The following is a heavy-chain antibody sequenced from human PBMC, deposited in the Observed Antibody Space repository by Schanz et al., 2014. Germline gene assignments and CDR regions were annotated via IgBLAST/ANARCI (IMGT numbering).Heavy chain of an antibody. CDR2: ISDSSSYI. D-gene: IGHD6-19*01. Sequence: EVQLVESGGGLVQPGGSLRLSCAASGFTVSSNYMSWVRQAPGKGLEWVSSISDSSSYIYYADSVKGRFTISRDNAKNSLYLQMSSLRAEDTAVYYCARDRVQYSSGWYSDSWGQGTLVTVSS. J-gene: IGHJ4*02. V-gene: IGHV3-21*02. CDR3: ARDRVQYSSGWYSDS. CDR1: GFTVSSNY.